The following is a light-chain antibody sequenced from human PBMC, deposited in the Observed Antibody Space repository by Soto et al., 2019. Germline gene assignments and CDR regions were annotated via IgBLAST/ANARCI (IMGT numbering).Light chain of an antibody. CDR2: EGS. Sequence: DIQMTQSPSSLSASVGDRVTITCRASQAISNYLNWYQQKPGKAPALLIYEGSQLETGVPSRFSGSGSGTDFTFAINNLQPEDIGTYYCQQYNNVPLTFGGGTKLEIK. CDR1: QAISNY. CDR3: QQYNNVPLT. J-gene: IGKJ4*01. V-gene: IGKV1-33*01.